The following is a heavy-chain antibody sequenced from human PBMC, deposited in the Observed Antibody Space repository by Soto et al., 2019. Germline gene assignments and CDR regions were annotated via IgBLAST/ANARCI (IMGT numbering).Heavy chain of an antibody. CDR1: GFTFRNYD. V-gene: IGHV3-13*05. J-gene: IGHJ4*02. CDR2: ISAAGDP. CDR3: ARESEDLTSNFDY. Sequence: PGGSLRLSCEVSGFTFRNYDMHWVRQGTGKGLEWVSGISAAGDPDYADSVEGRFTISRENAQNSFFLQMNSLRVGDTAVYYCARESEDLTSNFDYWGQGTLVTVSS.